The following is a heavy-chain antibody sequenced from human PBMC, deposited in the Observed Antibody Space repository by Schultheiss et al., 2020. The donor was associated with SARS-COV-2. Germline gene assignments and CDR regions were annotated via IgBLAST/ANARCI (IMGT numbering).Heavy chain of an antibody. CDR3: ARDGSVPDYYYYFMDV. CDR2: ISYDGGHK. Sequence: GGSLRLSCAASGFTFSGSAMHWVRQAPGTGLEWVAVISYDGGHKFYADSLKGRFSISRDNSRDTLYLQMNNVRAEDTAVYYCARDGSVPDYYYYFMDVWGTGTTVTVSS. CDR1: GFTFSGSA. D-gene: IGHD2-2*01. J-gene: IGHJ6*03. V-gene: IGHV3-30*04.